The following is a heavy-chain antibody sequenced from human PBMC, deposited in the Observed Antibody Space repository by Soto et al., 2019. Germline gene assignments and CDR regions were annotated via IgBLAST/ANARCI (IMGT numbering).Heavy chain of an antibody. Sequence: GGSLRLSCAASGFTFSSYGMHWVRQAPGKGLEWVAVISYDGSNKYYADSVKGRFTISRDNSKNTLYLQMNSLRAEDTAVYYCAKAYSSSWYLIKWFDPWGQGTLVTVSS. CDR3: AKAYSSSWYLIKWFDP. CDR2: ISYDGSNK. CDR1: GFTFSSYG. D-gene: IGHD6-13*01. V-gene: IGHV3-30*18. J-gene: IGHJ5*02.